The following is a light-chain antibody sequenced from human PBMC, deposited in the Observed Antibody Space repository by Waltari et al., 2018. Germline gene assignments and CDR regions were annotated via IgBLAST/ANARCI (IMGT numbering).Light chain of an antibody. J-gene: IGKJ2*03. CDR1: QGISVW. CDR2: KTS. CDR3: QQYSSSPLS. V-gene: IGKV1-5*03. Sequence: DIQMTQSPSSLSASVGDRVTITCRASQGISVWLAWYQQKPGRAPSLLIYKTSNLESGVPSRFGGSGSGTDFTLTINSLQPEDFATYYCQQYSSSPLSFGQGTKLEI.